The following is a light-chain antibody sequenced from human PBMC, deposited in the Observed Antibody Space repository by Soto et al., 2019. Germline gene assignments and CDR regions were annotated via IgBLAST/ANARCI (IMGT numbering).Light chain of an antibody. CDR3: QQYYSYPRGIT. CDR1: QGISSY. V-gene: IGKV1-8*01. J-gene: IGKJ3*01. Sequence: AIRMTQSPSSFSASTGDRVTITCRASQGISSYLAWYQQKPGKAPKLLIYAASTLQSGVPSRFSGSGSGTDFTLTISCLQSEYFATYYCQQYYSYPRGITFGPGTKVDIK. CDR2: AAS.